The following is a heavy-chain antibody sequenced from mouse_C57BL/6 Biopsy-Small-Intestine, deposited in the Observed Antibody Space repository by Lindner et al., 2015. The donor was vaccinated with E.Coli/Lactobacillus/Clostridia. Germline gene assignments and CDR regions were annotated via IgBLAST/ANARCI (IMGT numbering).Heavy chain of an antibody. J-gene: IGHJ2*01. CDR2: INPNNGGT. CDR1: GYTFTDYN. CDR3: ARSSYSNSHFDY. Sequence: QESGPELVKPGASVKIPCKASGYTFTDYNMDLGEAEPWERAFEWIGDINPNNGGTIYNQKFKGKATLTVDKSSSTAYMELRSLTSEDTAVYYCARSSYSNSHFDYWGQGTTLTVSS. V-gene: IGHV1-18*01. D-gene: IGHD2-5*01.